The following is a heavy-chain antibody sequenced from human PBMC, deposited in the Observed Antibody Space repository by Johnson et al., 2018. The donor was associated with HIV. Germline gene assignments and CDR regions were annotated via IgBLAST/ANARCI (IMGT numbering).Heavy chain of an antibody. V-gene: IGHV3-66*01. Sequence: EVQLVESGGGLVQPGGSLRLSCAASGFTVSSNYMSWVRQAPGKELEWVSVIYNGDTTYYADSVKGRFIISRDNSKHTLCLQMNSLRAEYTAVYYCARNCGGDCSGHDAFDIWGQGTLVSVSS. CDR2: IYNGDTT. J-gene: IGHJ3*02. D-gene: IGHD2-21*02. CDR1: GFTVSSNY. CDR3: ARNCGGDCSGHDAFDI.